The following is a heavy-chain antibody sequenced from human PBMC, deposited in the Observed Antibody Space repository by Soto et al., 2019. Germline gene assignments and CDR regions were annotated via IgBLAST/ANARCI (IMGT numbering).Heavy chain of an antibody. D-gene: IGHD5-12*01. CDR1: GFSVTANY. CDR3: HGSGY. CDR2: SYSGGST. V-gene: IGHV3-53*01. Sequence: EVQVVESGGGLIQHGGSLRLSCEVSGFSVTANYMSWVRQAPEKGLEWGSVSYSGGSTYYGDSVKGRFSISRDISQNTPYLQINSLRAYDSPVYSSHGSGYWGQSSLVSVSS. J-gene: IGHJ4*02.